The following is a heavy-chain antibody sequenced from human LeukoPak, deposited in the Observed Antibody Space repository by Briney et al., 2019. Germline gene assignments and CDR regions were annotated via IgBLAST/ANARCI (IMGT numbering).Heavy chain of an antibody. CDR1: GYTLTELS. D-gene: IGHD3-3*01. Sequence: ASVKVSCKVSGYTLTELSMHWVRQAPGKGLEWMGGFDPEDGETIYAQKFQGRVTMTEDTSTDTAYMELSGLRSEDTAVYYCATEVNDFWSGYYRGFDYWGQGTLVTVSS. CDR2: FDPEDGET. J-gene: IGHJ4*02. CDR3: ATEVNDFWSGYYRGFDY. V-gene: IGHV1-24*01.